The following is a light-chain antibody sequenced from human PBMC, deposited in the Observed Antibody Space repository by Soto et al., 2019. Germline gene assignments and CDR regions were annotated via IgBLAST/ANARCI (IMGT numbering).Light chain of an antibody. Sequence: QSALTQPPSASGSPGQSVTISCTGTSSDVGAYNYVSWYQQHPGKAPKLMIYEVIKRPSGVPDRFSGSKSGNTASLTVSGLQAEDEADYYCSSYAGSNIFVVFGGGTQLTVL. CDR1: SSDVGAYNY. CDR3: SSYAGSNIFVV. CDR2: EVI. J-gene: IGLJ2*01. V-gene: IGLV2-8*01.